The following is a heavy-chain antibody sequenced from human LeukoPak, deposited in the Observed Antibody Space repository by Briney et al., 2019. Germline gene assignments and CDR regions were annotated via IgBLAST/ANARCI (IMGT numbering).Heavy chain of an antibody. V-gene: IGHV3-15*05. Sequence: KPGGALRLSCAASGFTFTEAWMSWVRQAPGKGLEWVGRIKSKTDGGTTDYAAPVKGRFIISRDDSKNTLYLQMNSLKTEDTAVYYCSSDHGGVWGQGTLVTVSS. CDR3: SSDHGGV. CDR2: IKSKTDGGTT. J-gene: IGHJ4*02. CDR1: GFTFTEAW. D-gene: IGHD3-16*01.